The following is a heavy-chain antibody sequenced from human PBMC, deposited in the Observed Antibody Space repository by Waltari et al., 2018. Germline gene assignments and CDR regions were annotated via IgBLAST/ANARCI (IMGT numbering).Heavy chain of an antibody. J-gene: IGHJ3*02. CDR1: GGSISSSSYY. Sequence: QLQLQESGPGLVKPSETLSLTCTVSGGSISSSSYYWGWIRQPPGKGLEWIGSIYYSGSTYYNPSLKSRVTISVDTSKNQFSLKLSSVTAADTAVYYCARQDEITMVVAFDIWGQGTMVTVSS. CDR2: IYYSGST. CDR3: ARQDEITMVVAFDI. V-gene: IGHV4-39*01. D-gene: IGHD3-10*01.